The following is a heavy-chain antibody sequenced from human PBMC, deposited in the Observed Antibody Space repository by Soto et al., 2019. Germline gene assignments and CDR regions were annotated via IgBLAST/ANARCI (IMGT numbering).Heavy chain of an antibody. CDR2: IYYTGST. J-gene: IGHJ4*02. D-gene: IGHD2-15*01. CDR3: ARHGCNGGSCYSPFFDH. Sequence: SETLSLTCTVSGGSISSYYWSWIRQPPGKGLERIGYIYYTGSTNYSPSLESRVTISVDTSKNQFSLELSSATAADTALYYCARHGCNGGSCYSPFFDHWGQGTLVTVSS. V-gene: IGHV4-59*08. CDR1: GGSISSYY.